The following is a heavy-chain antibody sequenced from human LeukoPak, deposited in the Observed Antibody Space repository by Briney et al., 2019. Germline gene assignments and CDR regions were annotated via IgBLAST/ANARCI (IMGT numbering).Heavy chain of an antibody. J-gene: IGHJ3*02. CDR3: ARDVFYAFDI. D-gene: IGHD5/OR15-5a*01. Sequence: PGGSLRLSCAASGFTFSSYAMSWVRQAPGKGLEWVSYISSSGSTIYYADSVKGRFTISRDNAKNSLYLQMNSLRDEDTALYYCARDVFYAFDIWGLGTVVTVSS. V-gene: IGHV3-48*02. CDR2: ISSSGSTI. CDR1: GFTFSSYA.